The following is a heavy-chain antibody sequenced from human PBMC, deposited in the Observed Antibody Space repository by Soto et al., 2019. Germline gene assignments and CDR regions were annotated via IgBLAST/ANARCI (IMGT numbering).Heavy chain of an antibody. D-gene: IGHD1-1*01. CDR3: ARDYNTVLDY. CDR1: GGSISSGGYY. CDR2: IYYSGST. J-gene: IGHJ4*02. Sequence: KASETLSLTCTVSGGSISSGGYYWSWIRQHPGKGLEWIGYIYYSGSTYYNPSLKSRVTISVDTSKNQFSLKLSSVTAADTAVYYCARDYNTVLDYWGQGTLVTVSS. V-gene: IGHV4-31*03.